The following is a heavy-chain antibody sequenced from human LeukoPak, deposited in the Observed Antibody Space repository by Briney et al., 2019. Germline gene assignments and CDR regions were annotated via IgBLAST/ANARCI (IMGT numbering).Heavy chain of an antibody. CDR3: AREDQLLDFFDY. CDR1: GASISSXDXX. J-gene: IGHJ4*02. Sequence: TXSGASISSXDXXWSWIRQPPGXGLXWIGYIYYSGSPYYSPSLKSRVTISLDTSKNQLSLKLSSVTAADTAVYYCAREDQLLDFFDYWGQGTLVTVSS. D-gene: IGHD2/OR15-2a*01. CDR2: IYYSGSP. V-gene: IGHV4-30-4*08.